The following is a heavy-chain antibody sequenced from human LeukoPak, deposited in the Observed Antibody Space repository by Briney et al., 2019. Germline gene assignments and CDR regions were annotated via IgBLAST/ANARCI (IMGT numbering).Heavy chain of an antibody. V-gene: IGHV4-39*01. CDR1: GGSISSSSYY. CDR2: IYYSGST. Sequence: SETLSLTCTVSGGSISSSSYYWGWIRQPPGKGLEWIGSIYYSGSTYYNPSLKGRVTISVDTSKNQFSLKLSSVTAADTAVYYCASKNGDYGDYRLGWFDPWGQGTLVTVSS. J-gene: IGHJ5*02. CDR3: ASKNGDYGDYRLGWFDP. D-gene: IGHD4-17*01.